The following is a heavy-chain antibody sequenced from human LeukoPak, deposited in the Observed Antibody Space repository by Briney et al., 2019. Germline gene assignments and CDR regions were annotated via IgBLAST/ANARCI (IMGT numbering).Heavy chain of an antibody. CDR1: GGSISSNSYY. D-gene: IGHD3-16*01. CDR2: IYYSGST. Sequence: SETLSLTCTVSGGSISSNSYYWGWIRQPPGKGLEWIGSIYYSGSTYYNPSLKSRVTISVDTSKNQFSLKLSSVTAADTAVYYCARAMLLGCFDLWGRGTLVTVSS. J-gene: IGHJ2*01. CDR3: ARAMLLGCFDL. V-gene: IGHV4-39*07.